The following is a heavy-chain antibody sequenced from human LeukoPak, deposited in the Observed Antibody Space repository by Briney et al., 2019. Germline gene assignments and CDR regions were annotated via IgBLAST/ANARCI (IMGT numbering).Heavy chain of an antibody. V-gene: IGHV4-59*01. J-gene: IGHJ6*03. CDR2: IYYSGST. Sequence: VKPSETLSLTCTVSGGSISSYYWSWIRQPPGMGLEWIGYIYYSGSTNYNPSLKSRVTISVDTSKNQFSLKLSSVTAADTAVYYCARHGDLYYYYYMDVWGKGTTVTVSS. CDR3: ARHGDLYYYYYMDV. D-gene: IGHD3-10*01. CDR1: GGSISSYY.